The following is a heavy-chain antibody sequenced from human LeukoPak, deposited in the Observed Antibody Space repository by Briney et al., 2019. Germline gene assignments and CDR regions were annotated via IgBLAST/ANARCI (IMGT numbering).Heavy chain of an antibody. V-gene: IGHV3-23*01. J-gene: IGHJ4*02. CDR1: GFTFSSYA. D-gene: IGHD3-22*01. CDR2: ISGSGGST. Sequence: GGSLRLSCAASGFTFSSYAMSWVRQAPGKGLEWVSAISGSGGSTYYADSVKGRFTISRGNSKNTLYLQMNSLRAEDTAVYYCAKGGGVHDSSGYRDYWGQGTLVTVSS. CDR3: AKGGGVHDSSGYRDY.